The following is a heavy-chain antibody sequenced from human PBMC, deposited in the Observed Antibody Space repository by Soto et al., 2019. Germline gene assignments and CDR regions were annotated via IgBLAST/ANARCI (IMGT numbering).Heavy chain of an antibody. CDR3: AKSSGYYDSRARFDY. CDR1: GFSFNSFA. V-gene: IGHV3-23*01. J-gene: IGHJ4*02. Sequence: GGSLRLSCAASGFSFNSFAMSWVRQAPGKGLEWVSAISGDGYSTYYADSVKGRFTVSRDNSNNTHYLQMDSLRAEDTAVYYCAKSSGYYDSRARFDYWGQGSLVTVSS. CDR2: ISGDGYST. D-gene: IGHD3-22*01.